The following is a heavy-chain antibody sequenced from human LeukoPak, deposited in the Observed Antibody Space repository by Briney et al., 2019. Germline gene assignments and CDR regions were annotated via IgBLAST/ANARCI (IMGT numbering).Heavy chain of an antibody. CDR1: GFTFSSYG. J-gene: IGHJ3*01. Sequence: GGTLRLSCAASGFTFSSYGMSWVRQAPGKGLEWVSAISGSGGSTYYADSVKGRFTISRDNSKNTLYLQMNSLITDDTGVYYCTTALNFDILTGLYQPIAAFDVWGQGTLVTVSS. CDR2: ISGSGGST. D-gene: IGHD3-9*01. CDR3: TTALNFDILTGLYQPIAAFDV. V-gene: IGHV3-23*01.